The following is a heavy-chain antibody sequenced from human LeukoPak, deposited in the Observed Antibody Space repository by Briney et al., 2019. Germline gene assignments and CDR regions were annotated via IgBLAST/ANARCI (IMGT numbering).Heavy chain of an antibody. V-gene: IGHV3-7*01. CDR1: GFTFSSYW. Sequence: GGSLRLSCAASGFTFSSYWMSWVRQAPGKGLEWVANIKKDGSEKFYVDSVKGRFTISRDNSKNTLYLQMNSLRAEDTAVYYCAKDLRGYSGYAVTEPGYWGQGTLVTVSS. D-gene: IGHD5-12*01. CDR2: IKKDGSEK. CDR3: AKDLRGYSGYAVTEPGY. J-gene: IGHJ4*02.